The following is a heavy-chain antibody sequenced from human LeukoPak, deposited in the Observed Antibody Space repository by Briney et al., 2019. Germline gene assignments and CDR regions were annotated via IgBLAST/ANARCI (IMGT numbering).Heavy chain of an antibody. CDR1: GYSFIGYW. Sequence: GESLKISCKGSGYSFIGYWIGWVRQMPGKGLEWMGIIYPGDSDTTYSPSFQGQVTISADKSINTAYLQWRSLKASDTAMYYCARSFAHVERYYFDYWGQGTLVSVSS. D-gene: IGHD1-1*01. CDR3: ARSFAHVERYYFDY. CDR2: IYPGDSDT. V-gene: IGHV5-51*01. J-gene: IGHJ4*02.